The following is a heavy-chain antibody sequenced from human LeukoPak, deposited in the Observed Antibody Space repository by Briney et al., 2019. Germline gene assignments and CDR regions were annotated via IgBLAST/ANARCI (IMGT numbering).Heavy chain of an antibody. D-gene: IGHD3-10*01. J-gene: IGHJ3*02. CDR3: AREYYLGAFDI. CDR2: ISYDGGNK. CDR1: GFTFSSYA. Sequence: PGGSLRLSCAASGFTFSSYAMHWVRQAPGKGLEWVAVISYDGGNKYYADSVKGRFTISRDNSKNTLYLQMNSLRAEDTAVYYCAREYYLGAFDIWGQGTMVTVSS. V-gene: IGHV3-30*04.